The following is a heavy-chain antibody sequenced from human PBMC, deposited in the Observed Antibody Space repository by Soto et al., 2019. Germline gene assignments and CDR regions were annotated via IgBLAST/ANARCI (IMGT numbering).Heavy chain of an antibody. D-gene: IGHD1-1*01. J-gene: IGHJ4*02. CDR1: GFTLGNYW. V-gene: IGHV3-74*01. CDR2: INDYGTTI. Sequence: AGSLRLSCAVSGFTLGNYWMHWVRQAPGKGLVWVSRINDYGTTINYAESVEGRFIISRDDAKSEVYLQMNNLRAEDSAVYYCARGGLEPFDYWGQGALVTVSS. CDR3: ARGGLEPFDY.